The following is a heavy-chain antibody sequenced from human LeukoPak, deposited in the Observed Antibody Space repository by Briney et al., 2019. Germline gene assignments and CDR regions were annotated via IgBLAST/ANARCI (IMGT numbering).Heavy chain of an antibody. CDR2: IRYDGSNK. V-gene: IGHV3-30*02. Sequence: PGGSLRLSCAASAFTFSTYGMHWVRQAPGKGLEWVAFIRYDGSNKYYADSVKGRFTISRDNSKNTLYLQMNSLRAEDTAVCYCAKDSYYSNYERSVGDAFDIWGQGTMVTVSS. D-gene: IGHD4-11*01. J-gene: IGHJ3*02. CDR1: AFTFSTYG. CDR3: AKDSYYSNYERSVGDAFDI.